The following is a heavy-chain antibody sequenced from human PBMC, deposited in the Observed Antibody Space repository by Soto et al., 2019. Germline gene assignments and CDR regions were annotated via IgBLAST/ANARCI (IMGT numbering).Heavy chain of an antibody. CDR1: GFSFSSYT. Sequence: GGSLRLSCAASGFSFSSYTMNWVRQAPGKGLQWVSSITNRGTHTYSADSVKGRFTISRDNDKNSLYLQMNNLRAEDTAIYFCARAHEVAWFDSWGLGTLVTVSS. D-gene: IGHD2-15*01. V-gene: IGHV3-21*01. J-gene: IGHJ5*01. CDR2: ITNRGTHT. CDR3: ARAHEVAWFDS.